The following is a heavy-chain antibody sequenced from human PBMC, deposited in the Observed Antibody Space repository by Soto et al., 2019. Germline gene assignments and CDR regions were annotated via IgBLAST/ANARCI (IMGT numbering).Heavy chain of an antibody. D-gene: IGHD3-10*01. CDR1: GFTFSSYA. V-gene: IGHV3-23*01. Sequence: GGSLRLSCVTSGFTFSSYAMTWVRQGPGKGLEWVSSISGRADGTYYADSVKGRFTISRDNSKNTLYLHMKSLRAEDTGVYYCAKGNPRRDGNNWTIYYYGIDVWGQGNTVTVSS. J-gene: IGHJ6*02. CDR3: AKGNPRRDGNNWTIYYYGIDV. CDR2: ISGRADGT.